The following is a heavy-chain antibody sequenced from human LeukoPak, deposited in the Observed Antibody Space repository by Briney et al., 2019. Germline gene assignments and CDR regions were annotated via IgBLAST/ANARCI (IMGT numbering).Heavy chain of an antibody. Sequence: GGSLRLSCAASGFTFSSYGMHWVRQAPGKGLEWVAVISYDGSNKYYADSVKGRFTISRDNSKNTLYLQMNSLRAEDTAVYYCAKAIPPDYGGNSVLDYWGQGTLVAVSS. J-gene: IGHJ4*02. CDR3: AKAIPPDYGGNSVLDY. V-gene: IGHV3-30*18. D-gene: IGHD4-23*01. CDR2: ISYDGSNK. CDR1: GFTFSSYG.